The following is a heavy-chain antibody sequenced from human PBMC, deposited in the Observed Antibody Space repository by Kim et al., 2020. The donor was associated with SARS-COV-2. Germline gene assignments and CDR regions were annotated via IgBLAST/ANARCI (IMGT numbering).Heavy chain of an antibody. Sequence: GGSLRLSCAASGFTIDSEWMSWVRQAPGKGPEWVANINEDGDEKNYVDSVKGRFSISRDSAKNSLYLQMNSLRDEDTAVYYCAREPSAESTWGQGTLVTVSS. J-gene: IGHJ5*02. CDR2: INEDGDEK. V-gene: IGHV3-7*03. CDR1: GFTIDSEW. CDR3: AREPSAEST.